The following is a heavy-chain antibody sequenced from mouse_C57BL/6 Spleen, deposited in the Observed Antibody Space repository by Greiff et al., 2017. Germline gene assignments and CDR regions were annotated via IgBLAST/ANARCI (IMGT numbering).Heavy chain of an antibody. CDR2: INPSTGGT. CDR3: ARLYGSSPYWYFDV. V-gene: IGHV1-42*01. CDR1: GYSFTGYY. D-gene: IGHD1-1*01. Sequence: VQLQQSGPELVKPGASVKISYKASGYSFTGYYMNWVKQSPEKSLEWIGEINPSTGGTTYNQKFKAKATLTVDKSSSTAYMQLKSLTSEDSAVYYCARLYGSSPYWYFDVWGTGTTVTVSS. J-gene: IGHJ1*03.